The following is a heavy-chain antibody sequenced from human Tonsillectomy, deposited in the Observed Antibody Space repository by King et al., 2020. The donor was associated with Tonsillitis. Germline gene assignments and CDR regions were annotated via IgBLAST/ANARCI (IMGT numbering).Heavy chain of an antibody. CDR1: GGSINSFSYY. CDR2: MSYSGST. J-gene: IGHJ4*02. CDR3: ARQSSAAGKLHRSSTFGF. V-gene: IGHV4-39*01. Sequence: LQLQESGPGLVKPSETLSLTCSVSGGSINSFSYYWGWIRQPPGRELEWIGSMSYSGSTDYNPSLKSRVTISGDTSKNQFSLNLRSLTAADTAVYYCARQSSAAGKLHRSSTFGFWGQGTLVTVSS. D-gene: IGHD6-13*01.